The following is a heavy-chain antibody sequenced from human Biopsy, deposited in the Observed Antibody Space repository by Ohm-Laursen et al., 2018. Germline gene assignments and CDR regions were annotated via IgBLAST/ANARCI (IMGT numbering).Heavy chain of an antibody. J-gene: IGHJ6*02. Sequence: SLRLSCAASGFTFSDYYMNWIRQAPGKGLEWASFITNTGRTVYADSVKGRFTISRDNADNSLHLRMKSLRAEDTAVYYCARELGNGMDVWGQGTPVTVSS. CDR1: GFTFSDYY. V-gene: IGHV3-11*01. CDR2: ITNTGRTV. CDR3: ARELGNGMDV.